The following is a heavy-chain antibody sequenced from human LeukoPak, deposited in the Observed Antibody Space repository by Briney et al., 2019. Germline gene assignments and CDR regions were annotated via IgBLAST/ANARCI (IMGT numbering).Heavy chain of an antibody. CDR3: ARVLPYLSGWFFDY. Sequence: GGSLRLSCAAAGFTFRNYWMSWVRQAPGKGLHWVANIKQDGSEKYYVDSVKGRFTISRDNAKNSLYLQMNSLRAEDTAVYYCARVLPYLSGWFFDYWGQGTLVTVSS. J-gene: IGHJ4*02. CDR2: IKQDGSEK. D-gene: IGHD6-19*01. V-gene: IGHV3-7*01. CDR1: GFTFRNYW.